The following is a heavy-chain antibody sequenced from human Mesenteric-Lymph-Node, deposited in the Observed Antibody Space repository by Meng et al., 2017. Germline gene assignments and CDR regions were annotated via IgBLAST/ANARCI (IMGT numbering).Heavy chain of an antibody. D-gene: IGHD3-10*01. Sequence: QVQLQESGPGLVKPSGTLSLTFAVSGDSIRSINEWSWVRQPPGKGLEWIGEIYHSGSTNYNPSLKSRVTISVDKSKNQFSLKLGSVTAADTAVYYCARATVTGSGGFDYWGLGTLVTVSS. J-gene: IGHJ4*02. CDR1: GDSIRSINE. CDR2: IYHSGST. V-gene: IGHV4-4*02. CDR3: ARATVTGSGGFDY.